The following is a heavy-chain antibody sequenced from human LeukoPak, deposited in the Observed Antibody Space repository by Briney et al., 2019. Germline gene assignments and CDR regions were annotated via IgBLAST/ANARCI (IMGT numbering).Heavy chain of an antibody. CDR1: GGSISSYY. V-gene: IGHV4-59*01. CDR2: IYYSGST. CDR3: ARGRSSMARGYYYYYMDV. D-gene: IGHD3-10*01. Sequence: SETLSLTCTVSGGSISSYYWSWLRQPPGKGLEWIGYIYYSGSTNYNPSLKSRVTISVDTSKNQFSLKLSSVTAADTAVYYCARGRSSMARGYYYYYMDVWGKGTTVTISS. J-gene: IGHJ6*03.